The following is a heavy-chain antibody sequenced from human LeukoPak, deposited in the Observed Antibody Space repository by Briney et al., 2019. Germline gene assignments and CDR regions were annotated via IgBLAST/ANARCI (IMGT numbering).Heavy chain of an antibody. CDR1: GGSFSGYY. Sequence: TSETLSLTCAVYGGSFSGYYWSWIRQPPGKGLEWIGEINHSGSTNYNPSLKSRVTISVDTSKNQFSLKLSSVTAADTAVYYCARDNSYGPFDYWGQGTLVTVSS. J-gene: IGHJ4*02. V-gene: IGHV4-34*01. CDR2: INHSGST. CDR3: ARDNSYGPFDY. D-gene: IGHD5-18*01.